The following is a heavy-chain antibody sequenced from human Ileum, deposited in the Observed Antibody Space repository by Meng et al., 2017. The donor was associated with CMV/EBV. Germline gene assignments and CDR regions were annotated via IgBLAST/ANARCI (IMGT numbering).Heavy chain of an antibody. CDR1: ADSLRRYS. Sequence: QVQLQESGPGLVKPSETLSLTCTVSADSLRRYSWHWIRQPAGKGLEWIGRIYTTGNIKYNPSLMSRVTMSLDTSKSQFSLNLRSLTAADTAVYYCATTYSDADWNFDYWGQGTLVTVSS. J-gene: IGHJ4*02. V-gene: IGHV4-4*07. D-gene: IGHD1-26*01. CDR3: ATTYSDADWNFDY. CDR2: IYTTGNI.